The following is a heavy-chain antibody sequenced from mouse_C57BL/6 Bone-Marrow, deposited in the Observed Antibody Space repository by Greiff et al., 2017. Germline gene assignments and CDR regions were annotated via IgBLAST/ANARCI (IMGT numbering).Heavy chain of an antibody. Sequence: DVMLVESGGDLVKPGGSLKLSCAASGFTFSSYGMSWVRQTPDKRLEWVATISSGGSYTYYPDSVKGRFTISRDNAKHTLYLQMSSLKSEDTAMYYCARHGNYVPYYAMDYWGQGTSVTVSS. D-gene: IGHD1-1*01. CDR2: ISSGGSYT. V-gene: IGHV5-6*02. J-gene: IGHJ4*01. CDR3: ARHGNYVPYYAMDY. CDR1: GFTFSSYG.